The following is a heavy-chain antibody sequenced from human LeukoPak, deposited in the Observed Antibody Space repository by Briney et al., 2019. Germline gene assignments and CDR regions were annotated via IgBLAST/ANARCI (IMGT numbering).Heavy chain of an antibody. CDR3: ARNRRVLLWFGEKKTRLPPNHNYFDY. J-gene: IGHJ4*02. Sequence: PSETLSLTRAVYGGSFSGYYWSWIRQPPGKGLEWIGEINHSGSTNYNPSLKSRVTISVDTSKNQFSLKLSSVTAADTAVYYCARNRRVLLWFGEKKTRLPPNHNYFDYWGQGTLVTVSS. CDR1: GGSFSGYY. D-gene: IGHD3-10*01. V-gene: IGHV4-34*01. CDR2: INHSGST.